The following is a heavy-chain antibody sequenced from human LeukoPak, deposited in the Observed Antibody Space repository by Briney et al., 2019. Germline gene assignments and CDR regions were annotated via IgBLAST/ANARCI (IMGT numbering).Heavy chain of an antibody. J-gene: IGHJ4*02. CDR2: IYYSGST. V-gene: IGHV4-39*07. CDR3: ARSSGYYIYYFDY. D-gene: IGHD3-22*01. Sequence: SETLSLACTVSGGSISSSSYYWGWIRQPPGKGLEWIGSIYYSGSTYYNPSLKSRVTISVDTSKNQFSLKLSSVTAADTAVYYCARSSGYYIYYFDYWGQGTLVTVSS. CDR1: GGSISSSSYY.